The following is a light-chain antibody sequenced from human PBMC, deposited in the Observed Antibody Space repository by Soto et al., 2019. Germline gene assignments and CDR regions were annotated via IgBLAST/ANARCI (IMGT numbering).Light chain of an antibody. Sequence: QSALTQPASVSGSPGQSITISCTGTSSDVGGYDSVSWYQQLPGKVPNVIIFDVSDRPSGLSNRFSVSKSGNSSSLTISGLQAEDEAHYYCSSYTSSVTQNYVFGTGTKLTVL. V-gene: IGLV2-14*03. CDR2: DVS. CDR1: SSDVGGYDS. J-gene: IGLJ1*01. CDR3: SSYTSSVTQNYV.